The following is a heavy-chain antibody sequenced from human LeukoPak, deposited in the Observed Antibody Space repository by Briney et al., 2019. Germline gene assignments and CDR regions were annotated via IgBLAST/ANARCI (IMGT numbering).Heavy chain of an antibody. J-gene: IGHJ4*02. CDR2: TSGSGDNT. CDR1: GFTFSSYA. V-gene: IGHV3-23*01. D-gene: IGHD5-12*01. CDR3: AKDGPPHGGYSYYFDH. Sequence: GGSLRLSCAASGFTFSSYAMSWVRQVPGKGREWGSSTSGSGDNTCFADSVNGRFTVSRDNSNNRLYLQMSSLRPEDTAIYYCAKDGPPHGGYSYYFDHWGQGAQVTVSS.